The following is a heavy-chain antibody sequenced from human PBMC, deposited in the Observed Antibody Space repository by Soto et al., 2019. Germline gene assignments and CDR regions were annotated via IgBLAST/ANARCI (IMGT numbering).Heavy chain of an antibody. V-gene: IGHV3-74*01. CDR3: VRGCGDRYDGHGYLGRH. CDR1: GLTFSSYW. Sequence: VQLVESGGGLVQPGGSLRLSCAASGLTFSSYWMHWVRQAPGKGLEWVSRMNMDGNRISYVDSVKGRCTISSDNAKNKFYMEMNSARIEDTAVYYCVRGCGDRYDGHGYLGRHWGQGSLVTVSS. CDR2: MNMDGNRI. J-gene: IGHJ4*02. D-gene: IGHD2-21*01.